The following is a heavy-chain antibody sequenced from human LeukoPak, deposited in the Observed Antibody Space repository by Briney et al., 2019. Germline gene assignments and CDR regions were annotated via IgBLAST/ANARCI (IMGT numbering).Heavy chain of an antibody. CDR2: IIPIFGIA. J-gene: IGHJ5*02. Sequence: ASVKVSCKASGGTFSSYAISWVRQAPGQGLEWMGRIIPIFGIANYAQKFQGRVTITADKSTSTAYMELGSLRSEDTAVYYCARRAADDYNWFDPWGQGTLVTVSS. D-gene: IGHD6-13*01. CDR1: GGTFSSYA. V-gene: IGHV1-69*04. CDR3: ARRAADDYNWFDP.